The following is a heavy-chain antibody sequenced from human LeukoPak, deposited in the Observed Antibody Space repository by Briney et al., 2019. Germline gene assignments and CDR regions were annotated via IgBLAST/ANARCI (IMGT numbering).Heavy chain of an antibody. CDR2: ISSSGSSI. CDR1: GINFRGYW. J-gene: IGHJ5*02. D-gene: IGHD3-9*01. V-gene: IGHV3-11*01. CDR3: ARMGYEILSNWFDP. Sequence: GGSLRLSCAVSGINFRGYWMAWVRQAPGKGLEWVSYISSSGSSIYYADSVKGRFTVSRDNAKNSLYLQMNSLRAEDTAVYYCARMGYEILSNWFDPWGQGTLVTVSS.